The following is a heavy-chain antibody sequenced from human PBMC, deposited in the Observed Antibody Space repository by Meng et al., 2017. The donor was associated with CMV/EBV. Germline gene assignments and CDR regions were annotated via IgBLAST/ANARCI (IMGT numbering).Heavy chain of an antibody. CDR1: GGSFSGYY. D-gene: IGHD2-15*01. CDR2: INHSGST. J-gene: IGHJ4*02. CDR3: ASSLTYPDY. Sequence: QVQLQRWGEGVLKPSALLSLTCAVYGGSFSGYYWSWIRQPPGKGLEWIGEINHSGSTNYNPSLKSRVTISVDTSKNQFSLKLSSVTAADTAVYYCASSLTYPDYWGQGTLVTVSS. V-gene: IGHV4-34*01.